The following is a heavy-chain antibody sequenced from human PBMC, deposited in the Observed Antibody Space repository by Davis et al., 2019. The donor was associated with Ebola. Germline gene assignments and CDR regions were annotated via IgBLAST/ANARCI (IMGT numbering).Heavy chain of an antibody. CDR1: GFTFSSYG. Sequence: GESLKISCAASGFTFSSYGMHWVRQAPGKGLEWVAVISYDGSNKYYADSVKGRFTISRDNSKNTLYLQMNSLRAEDTALYYCAIPDCSGVDCYSVYIKNWGQGTLVTVSS. J-gene: IGHJ4*02. D-gene: IGHD2-15*01. CDR2: ISYDGSNK. V-gene: IGHV3-30*03. CDR3: AIPDCSGVDCYSVYIKN.